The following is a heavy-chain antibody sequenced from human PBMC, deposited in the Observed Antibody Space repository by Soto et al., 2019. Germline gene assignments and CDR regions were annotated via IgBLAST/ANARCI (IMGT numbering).Heavy chain of an antibody. CDR3: AREWTAMALGYFDY. D-gene: IGHD5-18*01. CDR1: GGSISSGGYY. CDR2: IYYSGST. V-gene: IGHV4-31*03. J-gene: IGHJ4*02. Sequence: SETLSLTCTVSGGSISSGGYYWSWIRQHPGKGLEWIGYIYYSGSTYYNPSLKSRVTISVDTSKNQFSLKLSSVTAADTAVNYCAREWTAMALGYFDYWGQGTLVTVSS.